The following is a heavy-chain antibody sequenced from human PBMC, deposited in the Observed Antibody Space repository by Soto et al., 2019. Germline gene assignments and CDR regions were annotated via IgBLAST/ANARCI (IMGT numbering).Heavy chain of an antibody. D-gene: IGHD1-1*01. Sequence: QVKLQESGPGLVKPSQTLSLTCSVSGVSISNGGYYWNWIRQHPGKGLEWIGYIDDTGATYYNPSLRSRVSISVDTSRNQFALRLTSVTAADTAIYYCAREMYTTRFDFWGPGTLVTVSS. CDR1: GVSISNGGYY. CDR2: IDDTGAT. V-gene: IGHV4-31*03. CDR3: AREMYTTRFDF. J-gene: IGHJ4*02.